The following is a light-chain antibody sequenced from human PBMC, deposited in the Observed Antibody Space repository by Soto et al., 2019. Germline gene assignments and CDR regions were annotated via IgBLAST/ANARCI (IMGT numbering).Light chain of an antibody. CDR3: QQYNDNWPT. Sequence: EIVLTQSPGTLSLSPGERATLSCRAIQSVSSNLAWYQQKPGQSPRLLIYGASNRATGFPARFSGSGSGTEFTLTISSLQSEDFAVYYCQQYNDNWPTFGQGTKVDIK. J-gene: IGKJ1*01. CDR2: GAS. V-gene: IGKV3-15*01. CDR1: QSVSSN.